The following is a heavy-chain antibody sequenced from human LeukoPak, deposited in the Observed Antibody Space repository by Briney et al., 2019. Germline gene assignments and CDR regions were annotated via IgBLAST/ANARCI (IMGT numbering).Heavy chain of an antibody. CDR2: IYQSVST. Sequence: SETLSLTCAVSGYSISSDYYWGWIRQPSGKGLEWIGSIYQSVSTYYNPSLKSRVTISVDTSKNQFSLKLSSVTAADTAVYFGARNKSTVTTSRHDAFDIWGQGTMVTVSS. D-gene: IGHD4-17*01. CDR3: ARNKSTVTTSRHDAFDI. CDR1: GYSISSDYY. V-gene: IGHV4-38-2*01. J-gene: IGHJ3*02.